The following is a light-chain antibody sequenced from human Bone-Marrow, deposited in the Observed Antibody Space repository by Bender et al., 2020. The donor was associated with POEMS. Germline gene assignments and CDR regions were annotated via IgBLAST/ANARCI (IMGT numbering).Light chain of an antibody. Sequence: SYELTQPPSESVSPGQTARITCSGDTLSKHYASWYQWRPGQAPVLVIYKDTERPSGIPERFSGSSSGTTVTLTISGVQAEDEADYYCQSADTSVTEAFVVFGGGTKLTVL. V-gene: IGLV3-25*03. CDR3: QSADTSVTEAFVV. J-gene: IGLJ2*01. CDR1: TLSKHY. CDR2: KDT.